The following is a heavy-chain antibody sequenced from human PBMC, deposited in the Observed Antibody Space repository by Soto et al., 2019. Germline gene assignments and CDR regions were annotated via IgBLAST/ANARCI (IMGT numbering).Heavy chain of an antibody. CDR3: ARVTDSSSWYRPPGY. J-gene: IGHJ4*02. D-gene: IGHD6-13*01. CDR2: MNPNSGNT. V-gene: IGHV1-8*01. Sequence: ASVKVSCKASGYTFTSYDINWVRQATGQGLEWMGWMNPNSGNTGYAQKFRGRVTMTRNTSISTAYMELSSLRSEDTAVYYCARVTDSSSWYRPPGYWGQGTLVTVSS. CDR1: GYTFTSYD.